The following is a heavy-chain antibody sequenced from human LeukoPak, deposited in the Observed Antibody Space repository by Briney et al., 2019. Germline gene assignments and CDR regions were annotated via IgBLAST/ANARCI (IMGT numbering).Heavy chain of an antibody. CDR3: ARLGALNARDDY. CDR2: IYYHGNT. J-gene: IGHJ4*02. D-gene: IGHD1-26*01. V-gene: IGHV4-59*01. CDR1: GASISTYY. Sequence: SETLSLTCTVSGASISTYYWSWIRQPPGKGLEWIGYIYYHGNTNYNPSLKSRVTMSVDTFKNQFSLKLNSVTAADTAVYYCARLGALNARDDYWGQGTLVTVSS.